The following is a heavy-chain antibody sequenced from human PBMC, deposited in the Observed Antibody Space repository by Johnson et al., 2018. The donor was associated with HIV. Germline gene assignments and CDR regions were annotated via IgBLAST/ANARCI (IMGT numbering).Heavy chain of an antibody. D-gene: IGHD5-24*01. Sequence: EVQLVESGGGLVQPGGSLRLSCAASGFTFSSYWMHWVRQAPGKGLEWVANIKQDGSAKYYVDSVKGRFTISRDNAKNSLYLQMNSLRAEDTAVYYCARDHEMATIGDAFDIWGQGTMVTVSS. CDR3: ARDHEMATIGDAFDI. J-gene: IGHJ3*02. CDR2: IKQDGSAK. V-gene: IGHV3-7*01. CDR1: GFTFSSYW.